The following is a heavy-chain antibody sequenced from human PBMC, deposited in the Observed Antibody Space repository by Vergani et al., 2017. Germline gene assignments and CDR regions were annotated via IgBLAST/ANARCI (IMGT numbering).Heavy chain of an antibody. CDR3: AGAGGVGYCSGGSCYSDAFDI. CDR2: IWYDGRNK. D-gene: IGHD2-15*01. Sequence: QVQLVESGGGVVQPGRSLRLSCAASGFTFRSYCMHWVRQAPGQGLECGAVIWYDGRNKYYADSVKGRLTISRDNSKNTLYLQMNSLRAEDTAGYYCAGAGGVGYCSGGSCYSDAFDIWGQGTMVTVSS. CDR1: GFTFRSYC. V-gene: IGHV3-33*01. J-gene: IGHJ3*02.